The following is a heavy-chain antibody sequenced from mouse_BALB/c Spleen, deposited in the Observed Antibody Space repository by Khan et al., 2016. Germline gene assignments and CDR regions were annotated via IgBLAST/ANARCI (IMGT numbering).Heavy chain of an antibody. J-gene: IGHJ2*01. CDR2: IDPANGNT. Sequence: VQLQQSGAELVKPGASVKLSCTAYGFNIKDTYMHWVKQRPEQGLEWIGRIDPANGNTKYDPMFQGKASITADTSSNTAYLQLSSLTSEDTAVYYGARINAWGQGTTLTVSS. CDR1: GFNIKDTY. CDR3: ARINA. V-gene: IGHV14-3*02.